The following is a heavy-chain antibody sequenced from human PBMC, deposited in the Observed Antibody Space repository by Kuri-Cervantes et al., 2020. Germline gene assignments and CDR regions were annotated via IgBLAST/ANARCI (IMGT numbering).Heavy chain of an antibody. Sequence: SETLSLTCAVSGGSISGSNWWSWVRQPPGKGLEWIGEIYHSGSTNYNPSLKSRVTISVDKSKNQFSLKLGSVTAADTAVYYCARGVGYGDHVQWFDPWGQGTLVTVSS. D-gene: IGHD4-17*01. CDR2: IYHSGST. CDR1: GGSISGSNW. V-gene: IGHV4-4*02. CDR3: ARGVGYGDHVQWFDP. J-gene: IGHJ5*02.